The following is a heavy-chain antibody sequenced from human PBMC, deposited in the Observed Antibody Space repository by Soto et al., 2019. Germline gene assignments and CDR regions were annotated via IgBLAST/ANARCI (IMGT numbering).Heavy chain of an antibody. D-gene: IGHD2-2*01. J-gene: IGHJ4*02. CDR1: GGSISSGGYY. CDR2: IYYSGST. CDR3: ARAPPSSDQVFDY. Sequence: PSETLSLTCTVSGGSISSGGYYWSWIRQHPGKGLEWIGYIYYSGSTYYNPSLKSRVTISVDTSKNQFSLKLSSVTAADTAVYYCARAPPSSDQVFDYWGQGTLVTVSS. V-gene: IGHV4-31*03.